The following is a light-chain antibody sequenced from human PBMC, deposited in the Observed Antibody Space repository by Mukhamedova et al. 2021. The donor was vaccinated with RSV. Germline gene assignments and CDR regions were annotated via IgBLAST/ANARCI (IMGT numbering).Light chain of an antibody. Sequence: WYQRRVHGKAPKRLVYGASSLQSGVLSRFSGSGSGTEFTLTINSLQPEDFATYYCLQHNDYPFTFGGGTKVEIK. CDR3: LQHNDYPFT. J-gene: IGKJ4*01. CDR2: GAS. V-gene: IGKV1-17*01.